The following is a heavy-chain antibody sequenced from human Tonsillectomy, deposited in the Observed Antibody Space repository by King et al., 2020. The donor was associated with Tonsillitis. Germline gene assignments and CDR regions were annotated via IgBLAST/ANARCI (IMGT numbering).Heavy chain of an antibody. D-gene: IGHD2-21*01. V-gene: IGHV3-11*01. J-gene: IGHJ4*02. CDR2: ISSSGGTI. Sequence: VQLVESGGGLVKPGGSLRLSCAASGFTFSDYYMSWVRQAPGKGLEWVSYISSSGGTIHYADSVKGRFTISRDNAKNSLSLQMNSLRAEDTAVYYCARAFCGADCYSVPFNYWGQGTLITVSS. CDR3: ARAFCGADCYSVPFNY. CDR1: GFTFSDYY.